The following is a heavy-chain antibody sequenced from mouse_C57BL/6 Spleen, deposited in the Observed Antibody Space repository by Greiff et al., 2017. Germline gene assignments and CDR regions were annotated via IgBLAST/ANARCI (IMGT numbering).Heavy chain of an antibody. Sequence: EVQLVESGPGLVKPSQSLSLTCSVTGYSITSGYYWNWIRQFPGNKLEWMGYISYDGSNNYNPSLKNRISITRDTSKNQFFLKLNSVTTEDTATYYCARDPLYRGYYYAMDYWGQGTSVTVSS. CDR1: GYSITSGYY. D-gene: IGHD2-12*01. J-gene: IGHJ4*01. V-gene: IGHV3-6*01. CDR3: ARDPLYRGYYYAMDY. CDR2: ISYDGSN.